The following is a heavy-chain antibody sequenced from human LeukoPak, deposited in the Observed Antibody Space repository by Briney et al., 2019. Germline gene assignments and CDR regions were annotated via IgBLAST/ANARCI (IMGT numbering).Heavy chain of an antibody. V-gene: IGHV3-7*01. D-gene: IGHD1-26*01. Sequence: PGGSLRLSCAASGFTFSSYWMSWVRQAPGKGLEWVANIKQDGSEKYYVDPVKGRFTISRDNAKNSLYLQMNSLRAEDTAVYYCARGFIYRSGSFDYWGQGTLVTVSS. CDR2: IKQDGSEK. J-gene: IGHJ4*02. CDR1: GFTFSSYW. CDR3: ARGFIYRSGSFDY.